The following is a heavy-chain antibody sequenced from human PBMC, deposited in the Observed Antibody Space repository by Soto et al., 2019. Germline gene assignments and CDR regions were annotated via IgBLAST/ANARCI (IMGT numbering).Heavy chain of an antibody. CDR3: AGGGGGSYSSDY. V-gene: IGHV3-20*04. Sequence: EVQLVESGGGVVRPGGSLRLSCAASGFTFDDYGMSWVRQAPGKGLEWVSGISWNGDRTNYADSVKGRFTISRDTAKNSLDLQMNSLRAEDTALYCCAGGGGGSYSSDYWGQGTLVTVSS. CDR1: GFTFDDYG. D-gene: IGHD1-26*01. CDR2: ISWNGDRT. J-gene: IGHJ4*02.